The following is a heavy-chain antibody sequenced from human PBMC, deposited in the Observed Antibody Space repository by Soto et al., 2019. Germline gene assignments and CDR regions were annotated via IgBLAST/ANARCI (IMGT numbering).Heavy chain of an antibody. D-gene: IGHD2-21*02. V-gene: IGHV3-30*04. Sequence: QAELVESGGGVVQPGASLRLSCVASGFTFSDYPLHWVRQAPGKGLAWVAVISYDGKDNSYSDSVKGRFTISRDNSKSTVYLQMNNLRADDMAVYHCARGGSVAVVTDGFGHWGQGTLVTVSS. CDR1: GFTFSDYP. J-gene: IGHJ4*02. CDR2: ISYDGKDN. CDR3: ARGGSVAVVTDGFGH.